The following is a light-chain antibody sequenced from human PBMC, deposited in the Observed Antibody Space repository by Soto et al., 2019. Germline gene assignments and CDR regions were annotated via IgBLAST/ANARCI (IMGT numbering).Light chain of an antibody. CDR2: GAS. CDR3: QQYVTSPWT. V-gene: IGKV3-20*01. J-gene: IGKJ1*01. Sequence: EIVLTQSPGTLSLSPGERATLSCRASQSVSNNYLAWYHQKPGRAPRLVIYGASSRATGIPDRFSGSGSGADFTLTISRLEPEDFAVYYCQQYVTSPWTFGQETRVEIK. CDR1: QSVSNNY.